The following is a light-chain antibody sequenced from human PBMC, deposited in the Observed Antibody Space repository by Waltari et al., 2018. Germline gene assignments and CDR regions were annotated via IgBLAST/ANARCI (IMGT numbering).Light chain of an antibody. CDR3: CAYAGSSTSVV. CDR2: EGS. V-gene: IGLV2-23*01. J-gene: IGLJ2*01. Sequence: QSALTQPASVSGSPGQSITLPCTGTSSDIWSSNFVSWYQQHPGKAPKFMIYEGSKRPSGVSNRFSGSKSGNTASLTISGLQAEDEANYYCCAYAGSSTSVVFGGGTKLTVL. CDR1: SSDIWSSNF.